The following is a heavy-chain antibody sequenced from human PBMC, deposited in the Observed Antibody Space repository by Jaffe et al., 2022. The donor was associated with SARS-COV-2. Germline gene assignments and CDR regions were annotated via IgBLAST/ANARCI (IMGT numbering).Heavy chain of an antibody. J-gene: IGHJ4*02. Sequence: QVQLVESGGGVVQPGRSLRLSCAASGFTFSSYPMHWVRQAPGKGLEWVAVISSDGNNKYYADSVKGRFTISRDNSKNTLFLHVSSLRAEDTAVYFCARTSVVVGYCSSTSCYAGRGHFDYWGQGTLVTVSS. CDR2: ISSDGNNK. CDR1: GFTFSSYP. CDR3: ARTSVVVGYCSSTSCYAGRGHFDY. V-gene: IGHV3-30*04. D-gene: IGHD2-2*01.